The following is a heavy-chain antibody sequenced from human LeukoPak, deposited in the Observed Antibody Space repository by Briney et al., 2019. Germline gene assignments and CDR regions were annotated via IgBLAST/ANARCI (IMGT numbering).Heavy chain of an antibody. V-gene: IGHV1-69*04. CDR3: ARLRTLAAAGHPYFDY. D-gene: IGHD6-13*01. J-gene: IGHJ4*02. Sequence: SVKVPCKASGGTFSSYAISWVRQAPGQGLEWMGRIIPILGIANYAQKFQGRVTITADKSTSTAYMELSSLRSEDTAVYYCARLRTLAAAGHPYFDYWGQGTLVTVSS. CDR1: GGTFSSYA. CDR2: IIPILGIA.